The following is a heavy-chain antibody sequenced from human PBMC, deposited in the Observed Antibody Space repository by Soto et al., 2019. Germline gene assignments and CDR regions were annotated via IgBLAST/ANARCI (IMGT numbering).Heavy chain of an antibody. V-gene: IGHV6-1*01. J-gene: IGHJ6*03. CDR2: TYYRSKWYN. D-gene: IGHD2-8*01. CDR1: GDSVSSNSAA. Sequence: SPTLSLTCAISGDSVSSNSAAWNWIRQSPSRGLEWLGRTYYRSKWYNDYAVSVKSRITINPDTSKNQFSLQLNSVTPEDTAVYYCARSLDIVLMVYAITFKSYYMDVWGKGTTVTVSS. CDR3: ARSLDIVLMVYAITFKSYYMDV.